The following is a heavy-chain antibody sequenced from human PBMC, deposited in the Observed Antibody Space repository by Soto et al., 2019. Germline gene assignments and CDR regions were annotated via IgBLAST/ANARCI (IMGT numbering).Heavy chain of an antibody. CDR2: IYYSGST. D-gene: IGHD3-22*01. CDR1: GGSISSGDYY. J-gene: IGHJ4*02. Sequence: SETLSLTCTVSGGSISSGDYYWSWIRQPPGKGLEWIGYIYYSGSTYYNPSLKSRVTISVDTSKNQFSLKLSSVTAADTAVYYCARWNSSGYPFDYWGQGTLVTVSS. CDR3: ARWNSSGYPFDY. V-gene: IGHV4-30-4*01.